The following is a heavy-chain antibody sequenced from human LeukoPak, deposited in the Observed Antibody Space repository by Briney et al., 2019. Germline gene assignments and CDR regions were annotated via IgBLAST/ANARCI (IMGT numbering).Heavy chain of an antibody. D-gene: IGHD6-19*01. V-gene: IGHV3-9*01. CDR3: AKAWVRYSSGWYPFDY. J-gene: IGHJ4*02. Sequence: GGSLRLSCTASGFTFDDYAMHWVRQAPGKGLEWVSGISWNSGSIGYADSVKGRFTISRDNAKNSLYLQMNSLRAEDTALYYCAKAWVRYSSGWYPFDYWGQGTLVTVSS. CDR2: ISWNSGSI. CDR1: GFTFDDYA.